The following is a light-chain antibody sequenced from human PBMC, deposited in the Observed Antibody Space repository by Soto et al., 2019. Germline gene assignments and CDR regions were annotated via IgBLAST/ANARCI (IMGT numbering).Light chain of an antibody. Sequence: EIVLTQSPGTLSLSPGERATLSCRASESVASSYLAWYQQKPGQAPRLLIYGASSRATGIPDRFSGRGSGTDFTLTISRLEPEDFAVYYCQQYGSSAWAFGPGTKVEIK. J-gene: IGKJ1*01. CDR1: ESVASSY. CDR3: QQYGSSAWA. CDR2: GAS. V-gene: IGKV3-20*01.